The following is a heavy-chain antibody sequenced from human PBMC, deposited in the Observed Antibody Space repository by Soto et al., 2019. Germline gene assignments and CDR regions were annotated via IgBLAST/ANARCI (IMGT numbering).Heavy chain of an antibody. CDR1: GYTFTRYG. CDR2: ISTYNGDT. V-gene: IGHV1-18*01. J-gene: IGHJ6*02. D-gene: IGHD2-15*01. Sequence: ASVKVSCKASGYTFTRYGISWVRQAPGQGLEWMGWISTYNGDTNDAPKFQDRVTMTSDTSTSTVYMELRSLRSDDTAVYYCARAGAAPYYYYGMDVWGQGTRVTVSS. CDR3: ARAGAAPYYYYGMDV.